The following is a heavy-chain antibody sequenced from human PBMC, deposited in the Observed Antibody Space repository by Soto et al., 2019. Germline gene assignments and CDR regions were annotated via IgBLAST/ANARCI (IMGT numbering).Heavy chain of an antibody. J-gene: IGHJ4*02. V-gene: IGHV3-21*01. D-gene: IGHD6-6*01. CDR3: ARDLRRIAARPIGWPFDY. CDR1: GFTFSSYS. CDR2: ISSSSSYI. Sequence: EVQLVESGGGLVKPGGSLRLSCAASGFTFSSYSMNWVRQAPGKGLEWVSSISSSSSYIYYADSVKGRFTISRDNAKNSLYLQMNSLRAEDTAVYYCARDLRRIAARPIGWPFDYCGQGTLVTVSS.